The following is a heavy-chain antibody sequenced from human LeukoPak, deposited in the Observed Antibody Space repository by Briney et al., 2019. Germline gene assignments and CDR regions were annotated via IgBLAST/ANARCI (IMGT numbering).Heavy chain of an antibody. CDR2: ISSSGSTI. CDR1: GFTFSTYE. D-gene: IGHD3-22*01. Sequence: GGSLRLSCAASGFTFSTYEMNWVRQAPGKGLEWVSYISSSGSTIYYAGSVKGRFTISRDNAKNSLYLQMNSLRAEDTAVYYCARDNYDSSTPYYFDYWGQGTLVTVSS. CDR3: ARDNYDSSTPYYFDY. J-gene: IGHJ4*02. V-gene: IGHV3-48*03.